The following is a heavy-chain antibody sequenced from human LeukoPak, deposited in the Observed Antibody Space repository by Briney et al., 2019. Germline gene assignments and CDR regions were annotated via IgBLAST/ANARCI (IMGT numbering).Heavy chain of an antibody. V-gene: IGHV1-2*02. J-gene: IGHJ3*02. Sequence: ASVKVSCKASGYTLTGYYMYWVPQAPGQGREWRGWINTNSGGTNYAQTLQGRVTMTRDTSISTAYMEQSRLRSDDTAVYYCARDDYGDSVGGAFDIWGQGTMVTVSS. D-gene: IGHD4-17*01. CDR3: ARDDYGDSVGGAFDI. CDR1: GYTLTGYY. CDR2: INTNSGGT.